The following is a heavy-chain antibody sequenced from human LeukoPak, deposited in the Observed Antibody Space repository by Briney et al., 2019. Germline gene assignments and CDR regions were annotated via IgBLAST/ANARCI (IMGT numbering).Heavy chain of an antibody. CDR3: AKPRYYGSGPLPFDY. J-gene: IGHJ4*02. D-gene: IGHD3-10*01. V-gene: IGHV3-30*18. Sequence: GRSLRLSCAASGFTFSSYGMHWVRQAPGKGLEWVAVISYDGSNKYYADSVKGRLTISRDNSKNTLYLQMNSLRAEDAAVYYCAKPRYYGSGPLPFDYWGQGTLVTVSS. CDR2: ISYDGSNK. CDR1: GFTFSSYG.